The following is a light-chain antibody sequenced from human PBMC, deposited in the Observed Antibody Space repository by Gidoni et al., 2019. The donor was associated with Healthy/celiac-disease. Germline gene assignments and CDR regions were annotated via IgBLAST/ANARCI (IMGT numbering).Light chain of an antibody. J-gene: IGLJ2*01. CDR2: EVS. V-gene: IGLV2-14*01. CDR1: SSDVGGDNY. Sequence: QSALTQPASVSGSPGQSITISCTGTSSDVGGDNYVCSYQQHTGNAPKLMIYEVSNRPSGVSNRFSCSKSGNTASLTISGLQAEDEADYYCRSYTSSSIVVFGGGTKLTVL. CDR3: RSYTSSSIVV.